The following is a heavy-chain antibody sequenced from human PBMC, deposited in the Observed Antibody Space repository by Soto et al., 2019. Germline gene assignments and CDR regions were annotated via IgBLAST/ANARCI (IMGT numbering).Heavy chain of an antibody. CDR2: IKQDGSEK. D-gene: IGHD4-17*01. J-gene: IGHJ4*02. CDR1: GFTFSTYA. CDR3: ASQPTVTTDFDY. V-gene: IGHV3-7*01. Sequence: EVQLLESGGGLVQPGGSLRLSCAASGFTFSTYAMGWVRQAPGKGLEWVANIKQDGSEKYYVDSVKGRFTISRDNARNSLYLQMNSLRAEDTAVYYCASQPTVTTDFDYWGQGTLVTVSS.